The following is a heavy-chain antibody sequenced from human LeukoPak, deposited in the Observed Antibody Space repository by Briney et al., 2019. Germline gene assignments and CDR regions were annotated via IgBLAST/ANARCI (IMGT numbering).Heavy chain of an antibody. CDR3: ARASPGYEIDY. CDR1: GFILSTHG. CDR2: MWYDGSRE. V-gene: IGHV3-33*01. J-gene: IGHJ4*02. D-gene: IGHD5-12*01. Sequence: GGSLRLSCAASGFILSTHGMHWVRQAPGKGLEWVAGMWYDGSREDYADSVKGRFTISRDMSKNTLNLQMNSLRAEDTAVYYCARASPGYEIDYWGQGTLVTVSS.